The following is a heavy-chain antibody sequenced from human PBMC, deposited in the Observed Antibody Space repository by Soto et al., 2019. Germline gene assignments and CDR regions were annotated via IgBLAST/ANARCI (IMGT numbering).Heavy chain of an antibody. V-gene: IGHV3-23*01. J-gene: IGHJ4*02. CDR1: GFTFSSYA. Sequence: GSLRLSCAASGFTFSSYAMSWVRQAPGKGLEWVSAISGSGGSTYYADSVKGRFTISRDNSKNTLYLQMNSLRAEDTAVYYCAKDRHYYDSSGYYYHDYWGQGTLVTVSS. CDR2: ISGSGGST. CDR3: AKDRHYYDSSGYYYHDY. D-gene: IGHD3-22*01.